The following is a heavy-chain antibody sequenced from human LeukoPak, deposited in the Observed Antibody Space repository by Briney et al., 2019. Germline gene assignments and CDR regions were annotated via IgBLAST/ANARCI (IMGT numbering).Heavy chain of an antibody. V-gene: IGHV4-59*01. Sequence: SETLSLTCTVSGGSISSYYWSWIRQPPGKGLEWIGYIYSSGSTNYNPSLKSRVTIPVDTSKNQFSLKLSSVTAADTAVYYRARDSAAGTPFDYWGQGTLVTVSS. J-gene: IGHJ4*02. D-gene: IGHD6-13*01. CDR3: ARDSAAGTPFDY. CDR1: GGSISSYY. CDR2: IYSSGST.